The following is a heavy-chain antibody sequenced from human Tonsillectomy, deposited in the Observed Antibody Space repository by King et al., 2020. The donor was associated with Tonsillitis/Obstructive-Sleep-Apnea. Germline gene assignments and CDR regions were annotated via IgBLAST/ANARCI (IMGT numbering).Heavy chain of an antibody. CDR2: INTNTGNP. CDR3: AREVYSNYDDYYYMDV. D-gene: IGHD4-11*01. Sequence: VQLVESGSELKKPGASVKVSCKASGYTFTSYAMNWVRQAPGKGLEWMGWINTNTGNPSYAQGFTGRFVFSLDTSVSTAYLQISSLKAEDTAVYYCAREVYSNYDDYYYMDVWGKGTTVTVSS. V-gene: IGHV7-4-1*02. CDR1: GYTFTSYA. J-gene: IGHJ6*03.